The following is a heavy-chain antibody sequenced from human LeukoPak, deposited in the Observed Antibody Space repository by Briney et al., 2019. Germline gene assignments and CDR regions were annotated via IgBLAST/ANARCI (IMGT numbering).Heavy chain of an antibody. Sequence: PGGSLRLSCAASGFTFSSYAKSWVRQAPGKGLEWVSAISGSGGSTYYADSVKGRFTISRDNSKNTLYLQMNSLRAEDTAVYYCAKDPNYYDSSGPYYFDYWGQGTLVTVSS. CDR1: GFTFSSYA. J-gene: IGHJ4*02. CDR3: AKDPNYYDSSGPYYFDY. V-gene: IGHV3-23*01. D-gene: IGHD3-22*01. CDR2: ISGSGGST.